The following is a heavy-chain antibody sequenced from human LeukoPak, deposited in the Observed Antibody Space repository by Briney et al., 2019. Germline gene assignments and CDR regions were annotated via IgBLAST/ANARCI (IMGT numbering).Heavy chain of an antibody. Sequence: QAGGSLRLSCAASGFTFSSYAMSWVRQAPGKGLEWVSAISGSGGSTYYADSVKGRFTISRDNSKNTLYLQMNSLRAEDTAVYYCAKAQIEVVPAATYYFDYWGQGTLVTVSS. J-gene: IGHJ4*02. D-gene: IGHD2-2*01. V-gene: IGHV3-23*01. CDR3: AKAQIEVVPAATYYFDY. CDR2: ISGSGGST. CDR1: GFTFSSYA.